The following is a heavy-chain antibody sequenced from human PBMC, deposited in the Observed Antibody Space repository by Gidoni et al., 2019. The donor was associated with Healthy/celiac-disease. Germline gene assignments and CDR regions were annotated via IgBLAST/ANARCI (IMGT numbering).Heavy chain of an antibody. CDR2: ISSSSSYI. CDR1: GVTFSRYS. V-gene: IGHV3-21*01. J-gene: IGHJ4*02. Sequence: EVQLVAYGGGLVKPGGSLRLSCAASGVTFSRYSMNWVRQAPGKGLEWVSSISSSSSYIYYADSVKGRFTISRDNAKNSLYLQMNSLRAEDTAVYYCARVETELLWFGELLMTDYWGQGTLVTVSS. D-gene: IGHD3-10*01. CDR3: ARVETELLWFGELLMTDY.